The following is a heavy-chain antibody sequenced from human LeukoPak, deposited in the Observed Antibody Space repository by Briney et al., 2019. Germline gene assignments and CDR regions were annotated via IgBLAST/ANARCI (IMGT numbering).Heavy chain of an antibody. V-gene: IGHV3-73*01. CDR3: IRYYYGSGSLV. CDR2: IRSKANSYAT. D-gene: IGHD3-10*01. J-gene: IGHJ6*02. CDR1: GFTFSGSA. Sequence: PGGSLRLSCAASGFTFSGSAMHWVRQASGKGLEWVGRIRSKANSYATAYAASVKGRFTISRDDSKNTAYLQMNSLKTEDTAVYYCIRYYYGSGSLVWGQGSTVTVSS.